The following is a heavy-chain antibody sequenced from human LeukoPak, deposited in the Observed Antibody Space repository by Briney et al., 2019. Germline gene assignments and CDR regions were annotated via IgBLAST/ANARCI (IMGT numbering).Heavy chain of an antibody. CDR2: IYYSGST. CDR1: GGSISSYY. Sequence: MASETLSLTCTVSGGSISSYYWSWIRQPPGKGLEWIGYIYYSGSTNYNPSLKSRVTISVDTSKNQFPLKLSSVTAADTAVYYCARGVVGLHLGESPGLDWFDPWGQGTLVTVSS. V-gene: IGHV4-59*01. CDR3: ARGVVGLHLGESPGLDWFDP. J-gene: IGHJ5*02. D-gene: IGHD3-16*01.